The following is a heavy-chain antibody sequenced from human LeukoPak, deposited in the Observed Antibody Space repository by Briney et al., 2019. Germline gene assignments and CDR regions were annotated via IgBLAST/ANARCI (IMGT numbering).Heavy chain of an antibody. V-gene: IGHV4-39*07. CDR2: INHSGST. J-gene: IGHJ4*02. Sequence: PSETLSLTCTVSGGSISSGDYYWSWIRQPPGKGLEWIGEINHSGSTNYNPSLKSRVTISVDTSKNQFSLKLSSVTAADTAVYYCARVVAVAGRDYWGQGTLVTVSS. CDR1: GGSISSGDYY. CDR3: ARVVAVAGRDY. D-gene: IGHD6-19*01.